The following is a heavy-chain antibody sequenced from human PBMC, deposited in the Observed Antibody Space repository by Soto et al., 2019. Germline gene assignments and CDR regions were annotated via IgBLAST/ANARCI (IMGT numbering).Heavy chain of an antibody. V-gene: IGHV4-34*01. D-gene: IGHD3-10*01. J-gene: IGHJ4*02. CDR3: ARCPRRHYYGSGSYYLYYFDY. CDR1: GGSFSGYY. CDR2: INHSGST. Sequence: PSETLSLTCAVYGGSFSGYYWSWIRQPPGKGLEWIGEINHSGSTNYNPSLKSRVTISVDTSKNQFSLKLSSVTAADTAVYYCARCPRRHYYGSGSYYLYYFDYWGQGTLVTVSS.